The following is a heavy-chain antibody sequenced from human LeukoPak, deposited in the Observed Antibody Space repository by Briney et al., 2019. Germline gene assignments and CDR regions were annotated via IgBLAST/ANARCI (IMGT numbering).Heavy chain of an antibody. CDR2: IYHSGST. Sequence: SETLSLTCTVSGYSISSGYYWGWIRQPPGKGLEWIGSIYHSGSTYYNPSLKSRVTISVDTSKNQFSLKLSSVTAADTAVYYCAKSPGITMIVVVILFDYWGQGTLVTVSS. J-gene: IGHJ4*02. CDR3: AKSPGITMIVVVILFDY. V-gene: IGHV4-38-2*02. CDR1: GYSISSGYY. D-gene: IGHD3-22*01.